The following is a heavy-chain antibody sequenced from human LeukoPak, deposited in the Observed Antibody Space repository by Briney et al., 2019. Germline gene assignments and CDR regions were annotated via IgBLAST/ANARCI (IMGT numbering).Heavy chain of an antibody. Sequence: PGGSLRLSCAASGFTFRSYGMHWVRQAPGRGLEWVAFIRYDGSNKYYADSVKGRFTISRDNSKNTLYLQMNSLRAEDTAVYYCAKDQPAAPYYFDYWGQGTLVTVSS. CDR3: AKDQPAAPYYFDY. V-gene: IGHV3-30*02. J-gene: IGHJ4*02. CDR1: GFTFRSYG. D-gene: IGHD2-2*01. CDR2: IRYDGSNK.